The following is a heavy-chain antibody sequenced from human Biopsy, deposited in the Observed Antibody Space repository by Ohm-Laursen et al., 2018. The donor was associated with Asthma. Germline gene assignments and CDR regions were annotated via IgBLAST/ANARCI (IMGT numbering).Heavy chain of an antibody. J-gene: IGHJ4*02. D-gene: IGHD2-21*02. CDR1: GVSISSDY. Sequence: GTLSLTCTVSGVSISSDYWSWIRQPPGKGLEWIGHIYYSGSTNYQPSLKSRVTISVDTSKNQFSLKLRSVTAADAAVYYCARGIGRVTGLFDHFDSWGQGTLVTVSS. CDR3: ARGIGRVTGLFDHFDS. CDR2: IYYSGST. V-gene: IGHV4-59*01.